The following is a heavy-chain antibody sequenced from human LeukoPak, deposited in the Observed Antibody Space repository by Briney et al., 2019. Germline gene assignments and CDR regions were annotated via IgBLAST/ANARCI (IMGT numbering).Heavy chain of an antibody. CDR2: IYYSGST. Sequence: SETLSLTCTVSGGSISSGGYYWSCIRQHPGKGLEWIGYIYYSGSTYYNPSLKSRVTISVDTSKNQFSLKLSSVTAADTAVYYCARAGGEQLVRGFDYWGQGTLVTVSS. CDR3: ARAGGEQLVRGFDY. J-gene: IGHJ4*02. D-gene: IGHD6-6*01. CDR1: GGSISSGGYY. V-gene: IGHV4-31*03.